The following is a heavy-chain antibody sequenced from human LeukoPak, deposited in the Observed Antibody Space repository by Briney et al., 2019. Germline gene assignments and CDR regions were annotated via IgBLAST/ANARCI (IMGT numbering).Heavy chain of an antibody. Sequence: PSETLSLTCTGSGGSITSYFWSWIRQPAGKGLEWIGRIYTSGGTNYNPSLKSRVTMSVDTSKNQFSLKLSSVTAADTAVYYCARGRYCSSTSCYGPNFDYWGQGTLVTVSS. D-gene: IGHD2-2*01. V-gene: IGHV4-4*07. CDR3: ARGRYCSSTSCYGPNFDY. CDR1: GGSITSYF. CDR2: IYTSGGT. J-gene: IGHJ4*02.